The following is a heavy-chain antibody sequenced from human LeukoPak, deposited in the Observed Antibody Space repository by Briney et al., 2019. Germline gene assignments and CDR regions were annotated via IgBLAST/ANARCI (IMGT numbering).Heavy chain of an antibody. CDR2: IIPIFGTP. CDR3: ARFNRSARPYYFDY. D-gene: IGHD6-6*01. J-gene: IGHJ4*02. Sequence: GSSVKVSCKTSGGTFSSYTISWVRQAPGQGLEWMGGIIPIFGTPHYAQKFQDRVTITADASTSTAYMELSSLRSEDTAVYYCARFNRSARPYYFDYWGQGTLVTVSS. CDR1: GGTFSSYT. V-gene: IGHV1-69*01.